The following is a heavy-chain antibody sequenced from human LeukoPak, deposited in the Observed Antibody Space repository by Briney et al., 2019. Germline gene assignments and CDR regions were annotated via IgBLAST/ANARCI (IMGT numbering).Heavy chain of an antibody. D-gene: IGHD3-3*01. CDR1: GGTFSNYA. CDR2: IIPIFGTA. Sequence: SVKVSCKASGGTFSNYAISWVRQAPGQGLEWMGGIIPIFGTANYAQKFQGRVTITADESTSTAYMELSSLRSEDTAVYYCARERRGPDFWSGQDAFDIWGQGTMVTVSS. J-gene: IGHJ3*02. CDR3: ARERRGPDFWSGQDAFDI. V-gene: IGHV1-69*01.